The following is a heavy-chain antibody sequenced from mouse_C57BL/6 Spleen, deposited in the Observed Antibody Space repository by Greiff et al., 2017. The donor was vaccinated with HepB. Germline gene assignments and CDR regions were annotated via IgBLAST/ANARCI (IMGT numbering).Heavy chain of an antibody. CDR2: ISYDGSN. V-gene: IGHV3-6*01. Sequence: EVKLQESGPGLVKPSQSLSLTCSVTGYSITSGYYWNWIRQFPGNKLEWMGDISYDGSNNYNPSLKNRISITRDTSKNQFFLKLNSVTTEDTATYYCARGTGTYAMDYWGQGTSVTVSS. D-gene: IGHD4-1*01. CDR1: GYSITSGYY. J-gene: IGHJ4*01. CDR3: ARGTGTYAMDY.